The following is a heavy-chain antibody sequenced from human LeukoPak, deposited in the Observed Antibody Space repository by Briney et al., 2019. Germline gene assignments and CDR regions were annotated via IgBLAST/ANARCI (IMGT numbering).Heavy chain of an antibody. CDR3: ARDVPRYYYDSSGYV. D-gene: IGHD3-22*01. CDR1: GFTFSSYS. CDR2: ISSSSSYI. Sequence: PGGSLRLSCAASGFTFSSYSMNWVRQAPGKGLEWVSSISSSSSYIYYADSVKGRFTISRDNAKNSLYLQMNSLRAEDTAVYYCARDVPRYYYDSSGYVWGQGTTVTVSS. J-gene: IGHJ6*02. V-gene: IGHV3-21*01.